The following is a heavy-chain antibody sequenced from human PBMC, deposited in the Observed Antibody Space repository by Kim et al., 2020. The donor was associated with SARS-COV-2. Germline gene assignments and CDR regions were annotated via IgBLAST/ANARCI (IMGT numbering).Heavy chain of an antibody. Sequence: ASVKVSCKASGYTFTSYAMNWVRQAPGQGLEWMGWINTNTGNPTYAQGFTGRFVFSLDTSVSTAYLQISSLKAEDTAVYYCARGGVLRYFDWPTLGFDYWGQGTLVTVSS. CDR3: ARGGVLRYFDWPTLGFDY. D-gene: IGHD3-9*01. J-gene: IGHJ4*02. CDR2: INTNTGNP. V-gene: IGHV7-4-1*02. CDR1: GYTFTSYA.